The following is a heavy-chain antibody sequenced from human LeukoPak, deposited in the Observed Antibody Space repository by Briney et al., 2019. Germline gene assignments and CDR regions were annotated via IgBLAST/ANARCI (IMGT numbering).Heavy chain of an antibody. CDR3: ARGGFRGYSYDTTDY. CDR1: GFTFDDYA. D-gene: IGHD5-18*01. V-gene: IGHV3-33*08. J-gene: IGHJ4*02. Sequence: GGSLRLSCAASGFTFDDYAMHWVRQAPGKGLEWVAVIWYDGSDKYYADSVKGRFTISRDNSKNTLYLQMNSLRAEDTAVYYCARGGFRGYSYDTTDYWGQGTLVTVSS. CDR2: IWYDGSDK.